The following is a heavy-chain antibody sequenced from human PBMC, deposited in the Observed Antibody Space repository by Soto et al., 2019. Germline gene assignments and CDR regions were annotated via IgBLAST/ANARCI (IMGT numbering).Heavy chain of an antibody. CDR1: GFTFSSFW. CDR3: ARGTCSSTTCYAIYFDY. J-gene: IGHJ4*02. D-gene: IGHD2-2*01. V-gene: IGHV3-7*01. Sequence: EVQLVESGGGLVQPGGSLRLSCEASGFTFSSFWMSWVRQAPGKGLEWVANIKQDGSKKYYVDSVKGRLTISRDNAKNALYLQMDSLSAEDTAVYYCARGTCSSTTCYAIYFDYWGQGPLVTVSS. CDR2: IKQDGSKK.